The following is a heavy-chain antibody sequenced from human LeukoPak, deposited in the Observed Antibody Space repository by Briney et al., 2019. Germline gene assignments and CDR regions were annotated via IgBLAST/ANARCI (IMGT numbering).Heavy chain of an antibody. Sequence: SQTLYLTCTVSGGSISSSSYYWGWIRQPPGKGLEWIGSIYYSGSTYYNPSLKSRVTISVDTSKNQFSLKLSSVTAADTAVYYCARQREMATRDAFDIWGQGTMVTVSS. D-gene: IGHD5-24*01. CDR3: ARQREMATRDAFDI. J-gene: IGHJ3*02. V-gene: IGHV4-39*01. CDR1: GGSISSSSYY. CDR2: IYYSGST.